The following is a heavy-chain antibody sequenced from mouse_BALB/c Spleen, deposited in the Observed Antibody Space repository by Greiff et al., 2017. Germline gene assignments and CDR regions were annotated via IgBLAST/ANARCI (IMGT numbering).Heavy chain of an antibody. CDR2: IRTNANGYTT. J-gene: IGHJ2*01. CDR3: ARDSSYDGYCGEDFDY. V-gene: IGHV7-3*02. Sequence: EVKLVESGGGLVQPGGSLRLSCATSGFTFTDYYMSWVRQPPGKALEWLGFIRTNANGYTTEYSASVKAPFTISRDNSKSILYLQMNTLRAEDSATYDCARDSSYDGYCGEDFDYWGQGTTLTVSS. D-gene: IGHD2-3*01. CDR1: GFTFTDYY.